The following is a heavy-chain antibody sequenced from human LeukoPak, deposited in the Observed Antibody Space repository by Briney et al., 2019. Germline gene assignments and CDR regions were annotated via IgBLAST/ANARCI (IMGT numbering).Heavy chain of an antibody. CDR1: VGSTRSGGYY. CDR2: ILYIGRS. V-gene: IGHV4-31*02. J-gene: IGHJ4*02. Sequence: TPSLTPTLSVGSTRSGGYYWSWVRQLPGNGLEWTWFILYIGRSSSTPPLTSRLAFSPDTSKNQFSLERSSLSAPDTYSYFCARRIPNGPLDSWGQGTLVIVSS. CDR3: ARRIPNGPLDS.